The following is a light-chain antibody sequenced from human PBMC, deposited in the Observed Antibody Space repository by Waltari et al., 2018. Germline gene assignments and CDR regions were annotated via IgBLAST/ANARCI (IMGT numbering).Light chain of an antibody. CDR2: KAS. V-gene: IGKV1-5*03. CDR1: QSISIW. Sequence: DIQMTQSPSTLSASVGDRVTLTCRGSQSISIWLAWYQQKPGKAPKLLIYKASSLEGGVPSRFSGSRSGTEFTLTISSLQPDDFATYYCQQYNSSPWTFGQGTKVEIK. J-gene: IGKJ1*01. CDR3: QQYNSSPWT.